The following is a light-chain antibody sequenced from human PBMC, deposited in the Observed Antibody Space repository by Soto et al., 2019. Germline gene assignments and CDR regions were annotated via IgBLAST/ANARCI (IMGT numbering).Light chain of an antibody. V-gene: IGKV3-20*01. CDR1: QSVSSSY. J-gene: IGKJ3*01. CDR3: QQYCSSPFT. Sequence: ESVLTQSPGTLSMSPGERATLSCRASQSVSSSYSAWYQQKPGQAPRLLIYGAASRATGSPDRFSGSGSGTDFTLTISRLEPEDFAVYYCQQYCSSPFTFGPGTKVDIK. CDR2: GAA.